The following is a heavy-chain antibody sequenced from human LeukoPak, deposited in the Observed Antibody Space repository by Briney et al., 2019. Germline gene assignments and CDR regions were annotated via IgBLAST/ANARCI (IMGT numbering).Heavy chain of an antibody. Sequence: GGSLRLSCAASGFTFSSYAMSWVRQAPGKGLEWVSAISGSGGSTYYADSVKGRFTISRDNSKNSLYLQMNSLRAEDTAVYYCARGGDDFWSGYHDAFDIWGQGTMVTVSS. CDR2: ISGSGGST. V-gene: IGHV3-23*01. CDR1: GFTFSSYA. J-gene: IGHJ3*02. CDR3: ARGGDDFWSGYHDAFDI. D-gene: IGHD3-3*01.